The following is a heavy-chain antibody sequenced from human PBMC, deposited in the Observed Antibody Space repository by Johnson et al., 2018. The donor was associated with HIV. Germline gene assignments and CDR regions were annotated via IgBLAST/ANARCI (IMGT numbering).Heavy chain of an antibody. CDR2: IKSKTDGGTT. D-gene: IGHD1-26*01. V-gene: IGHV3-15*01. Sequence: EVQVVESGGGLVQPGGSLRLSCAASGLTFRSFVMAWVRQAPGKGLEWVGRIKSKTDGGTTDYAAPVKGRFTISRDDSKNTLYLQMNSLKTEDTAVYYCTTWTYYGAFDIWGQGSMVTVSS. J-gene: IGHJ3*02. CDR3: TTWTYYGAFDI. CDR1: GLTFRSFV.